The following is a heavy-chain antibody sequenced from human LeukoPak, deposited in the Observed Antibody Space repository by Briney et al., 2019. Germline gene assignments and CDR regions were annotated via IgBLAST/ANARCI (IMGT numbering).Heavy chain of an antibody. CDR1: GGSISSGGYY. CDR2: IYYNGST. CDR3: ARRYAYHDAFDI. D-gene: IGHD3-9*01. Sequence: SETLSLTCTVSGGSISSGGYYWSWIRQHPGKGLEWIGYIYYNGSTYYNPSLKSRVTISVDTSKNQFSLKLSSVTAADTAVYYCARRYAYHDAFDIWGQGTMVTVSS. V-gene: IGHV4-31*03. J-gene: IGHJ3*02.